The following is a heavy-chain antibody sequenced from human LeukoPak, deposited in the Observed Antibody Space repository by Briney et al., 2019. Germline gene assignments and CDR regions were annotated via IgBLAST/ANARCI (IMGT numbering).Heavy chain of an antibody. CDR1: GGSISIFY. Sequence: KASETLSLTCTVSGGSISIFYWSWIRQPAGKGLDWIGRIHSSGSINHNPSLKSRVTLSVDTSKNQFSLKLTSVAAADTAVYYCARGTFKDGLDVWGQGTTVTVSS. V-gene: IGHV4-4*07. CDR2: IHSSGSI. D-gene: IGHD2/OR15-2a*01. CDR3: ARGTFKDGLDV. J-gene: IGHJ6*02.